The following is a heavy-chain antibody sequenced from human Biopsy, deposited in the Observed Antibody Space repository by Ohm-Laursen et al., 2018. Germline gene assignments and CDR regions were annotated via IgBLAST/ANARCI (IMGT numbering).Heavy chain of an antibody. CDR3: ARGPLGPLLEWLLFQTSIDV. CDR1: GYTFIDYY. V-gene: IGHV1-2*07. D-gene: IGHD3-3*01. J-gene: IGHJ6*02. CDR2: VNPNNGDK. Sequence: GASVKVSCKASGYTFIDYYIHWVRQAPGQGLEWMGWVNPNNGDKKFAPDFQGRLTMTRDKSISTACMELIRLRSDETAVYYCARGPLGPLLEWLLFQTSIDVWGQGTTVTVSS.